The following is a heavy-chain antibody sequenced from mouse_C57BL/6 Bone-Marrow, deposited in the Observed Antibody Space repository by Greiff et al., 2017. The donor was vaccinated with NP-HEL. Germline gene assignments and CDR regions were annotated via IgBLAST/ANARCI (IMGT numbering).Heavy chain of an antibody. J-gene: IGHJ4*01. V-gene: IGHV1-81*01. D-gene: IGHD3-1*01. CDR3: ARSGDYYAMDY. CDR1: GYTFTSYG. CDR2: IYPRSGNT. Sequence: VQLQQSGAELARPGASVKLSCKASGYTFTSYGISWVKQRTGQGLEWIGEIYPRSGNTYYNEKFKGKAPLTADNSSSTAYMELRSLTSEDSAVYFCARSGDYYAMDYWGQGTSVTVSS.